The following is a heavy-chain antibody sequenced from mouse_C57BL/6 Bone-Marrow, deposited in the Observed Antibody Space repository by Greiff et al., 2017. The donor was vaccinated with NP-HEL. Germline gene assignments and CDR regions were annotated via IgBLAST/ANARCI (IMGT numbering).Heavy chain of an antibody. CDR2: IDPETGGT. Sequence: VQLQESGAELVRPGASVTLSCKASGYTFTDYEMHWVKQTPVHGLEWIGAIDPETGGTAYKQKFKGKAILTADKSSSTAYMELRSLTSEDSAVYYCTVSTAFDYWGQGTTLTVSS. CDR3: TVSTAFDY. J-gene: IGHJ2*01. D-gene: IGHD1-2*01. CDR1: GYTFTDYE. V-gene: IGHV1-15*01.